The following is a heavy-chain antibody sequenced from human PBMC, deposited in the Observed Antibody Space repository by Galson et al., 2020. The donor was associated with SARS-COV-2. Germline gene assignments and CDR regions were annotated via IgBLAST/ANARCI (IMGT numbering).Heavy chain of an antibody. V-gene: IGHV6-1*01. CDR1: GDSVSSNTAA. Sequence: SQTLSPTCSISGDSVSSNTAAWHWIRQSPSRGLEWLGRTYYRSTWSNDYAVSVKSRMIINPDTSKNQFSLQLKSVTPEDTAVYYCARRGGGSGGSFDYWGQGILVTVSS. CDR2: TYYRSTWSN. CDR3: ARRGGGSGGSFDY. D-gene: IGHD3-10*01. J-gene: IGHJ4*02.